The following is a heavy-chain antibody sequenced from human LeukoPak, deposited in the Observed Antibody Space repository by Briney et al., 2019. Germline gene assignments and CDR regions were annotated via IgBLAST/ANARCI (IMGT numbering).Heavy chain of an antibody. V-gene: IGHV1-8*01. CDR2: MNPNSGNT. D-gene: IGHD2-2*01. CDR3: ARGSDCSSTGCYDFDY. Sequence: GASVKVSCKASGYTFTSYDINWVRQATGRGREWMGWMNPNSGNTGYAQKFQGRVTMTRNTSISTAYMELSSLRSEDTAVYYCARGSDCSSTGCYDFDYWGQGTLVTVSS. J-gene: IGHJ4*02. CDR1: GYTFTSYD.